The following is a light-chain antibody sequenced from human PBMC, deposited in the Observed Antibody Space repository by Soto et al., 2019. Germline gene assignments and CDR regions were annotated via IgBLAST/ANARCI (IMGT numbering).Light chain of an antibody. CDR2: GAS. CDR3: QQYGSPWT. V-gene: IGKV3-20*01. CDR1: QSVSSSY. Sequence: EIVLTQSPGTLSLSPGERATLSCRASQSVSSSYLAWYQQKPGQAPRLLIYGASSRATGIPDRFSGSGSGSDFTITTSGLEPEDFAVYYWQQYGSPWTCGQGTKVEIK. J-gene: IGKJ1*01.